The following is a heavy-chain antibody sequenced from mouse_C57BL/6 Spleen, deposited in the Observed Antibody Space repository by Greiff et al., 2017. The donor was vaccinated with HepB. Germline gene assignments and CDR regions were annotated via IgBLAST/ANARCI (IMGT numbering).Heavy chain of an antibody. D-gene: IGHD1-1*01. CDR3: ARNDYDGSPYFDY. V-gene: IGHV1-82*01. CDR1: GYAFSSSW. J-gene: IGHJ2*01. Sequence: QVQLQQSGPELVKPGASVKISCKASGYAFSSSWMNWVKQRPGKGLEWIGRIYPGDGDTNYNGKFKGKATLTADKSSSTAYMQLSSLTSEDSAVYFCARNDYDGSPYFDYWGQGTTLTVSS. CDR2: IYPGDGDT.